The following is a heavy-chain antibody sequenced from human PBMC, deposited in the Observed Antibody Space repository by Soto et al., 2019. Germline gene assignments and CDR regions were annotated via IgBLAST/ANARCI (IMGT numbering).Heavy chain of an antibody. J-gene: IGHJ4*02. CDR2: ISTYNGDT. Sequence: VKVSCKASGYTFTTYGISWVRQAPGQGLEWMGWISTYNGDTNYAQKVQGRVTMATDTSTSTAYMELRSLRSDDTAIYYCARRTPTSSSFDYWGQGTLVTVSS. CDR3: ARRTPTSSSFDY. CDR1: GYTFTTYG. V-gene: IGHV1-18*01. D-gene: IGHD6-6*01.